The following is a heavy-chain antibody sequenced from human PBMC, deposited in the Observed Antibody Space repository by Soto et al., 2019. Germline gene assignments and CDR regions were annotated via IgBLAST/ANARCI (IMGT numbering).Heavy chain of an antibody. D-gene: IGHD1-26*01. J-gene: IGHJ5*02. CDR2: IYYGGRI. CDR3: ARHGGSYSDDWFDP. V-gene: IGHV4-59*08. CDR1: GGSMSSYY. Sequence: QVQLQESGPGLVKPSETLSLTCTVSGGSMSSYYWSWIRQPPGKGLEWIGYIYYGGRINYNPSLKSRVTISVDTSKNQFSLKLSSVTAADTAVYYCARHGGSYSDDWFDPWGQGTLVTVSS.